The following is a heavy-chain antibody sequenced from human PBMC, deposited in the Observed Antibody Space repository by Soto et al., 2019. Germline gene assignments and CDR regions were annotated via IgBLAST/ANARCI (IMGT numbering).Heavy chain of an antibody. CDR3: ARVGSLLPRNNWFDP. Sequence: PSETLSLTCAVSGGSISSSNWWSWVRQPPGKGLEWIGEIYHSGSTNYNPSLKSRVTISVDKSKNQFSLKLSSVTAADTAVYYCARVGSLLPRNNWFDPWGQGTLVTVPQ. CDR1: GGSISSSNW. CDR2: IYHSGST. V-gene: IGHV4-4*02. J-gene: IGHJ5*02. D-gene: IGHD2-15*01.